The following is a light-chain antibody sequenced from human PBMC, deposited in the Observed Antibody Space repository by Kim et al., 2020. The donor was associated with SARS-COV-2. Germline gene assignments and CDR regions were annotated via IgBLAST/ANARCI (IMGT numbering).Light chain of an antibody. Sequence: QKVTSSYPRSTSSIGKYYVCWYQQHPGKAPILLIYDNDRRPSGMPDRFSGSSSGTSAALSITGLQAGDEADYYCGTWDGSLGDVVFGGGTQLTVL. CDR1: TSSIGKYY. J-gene: IGLJ2*01. CDR3: GTWDGSLGDVV. CDR2: DND. V-gene: IGLV1-51*01.